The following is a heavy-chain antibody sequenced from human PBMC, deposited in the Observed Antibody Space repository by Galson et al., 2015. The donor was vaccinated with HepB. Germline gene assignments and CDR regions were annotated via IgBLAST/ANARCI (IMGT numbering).Heavy chain of an antibody. CDR3: AKARLGIAVAGVFDY. V-gene: IGHV3-43D*03. Sequence: SLRLSCAASGFTFDDYAMHWVRQAPGKGLEWVSLISWDGGSTYYADSVKGRFTISRDNSKNSLYLQMNSLRAEDTALYYCAKARLGIAVAGVFDYWGQGTLVTVSS. J-gene: IGHJ4*02. D-gene: IGHD6-19*01. CDR2: ISWDGGST. CDR1: GFTFDDYA.